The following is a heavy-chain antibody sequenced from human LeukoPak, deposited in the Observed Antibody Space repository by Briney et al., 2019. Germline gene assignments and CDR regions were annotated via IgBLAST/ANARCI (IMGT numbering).Heavy chain of an antibody. CDR1: GFTFSSYG. D-gene: IGHD6-19*01. CDR3: ARDQGRDSSGWYVY. Sequence: GRSLRLSCAASGFTFSSYGMHWVRQAPGKGLEWVAVIWYGGSNKYYADSVKGRFTISRDNSKNTLYLQMNSLRAEDTAVYYCARDQGRDSSGWYVYWGQGTLVTVSS. V-gene: IGHV3-33*01. CDR2: IWYGGSNK. J-gene: IGHJ4*02.